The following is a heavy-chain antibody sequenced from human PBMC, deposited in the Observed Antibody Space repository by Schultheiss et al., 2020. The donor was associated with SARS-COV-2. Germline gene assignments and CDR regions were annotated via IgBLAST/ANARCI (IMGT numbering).Heavy chain of an antibody. Sequence: GGSLRLSCAASGFTFDDYAMHWVRQAPGKGLEWVSLISWDGGSTYYADSVKGRFTISRDNSKNTLYLQMNSLRAEDTAVYYCAKENGDYYYGMDVWGQGTTVTVSS. CDR1: GFTFDDYA. J-gene: IGHJ6*02. CDR2: ISWDGGST. CDR3: AKENGDYYYGMDV. V-gene: IGHV3-43D*04. D-gene: IGHD4-17*01.